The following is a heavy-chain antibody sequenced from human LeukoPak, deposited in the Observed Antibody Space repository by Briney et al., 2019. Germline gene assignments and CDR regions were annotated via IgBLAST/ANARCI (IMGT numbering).Heavy chain of an antibody. V-gene: IGHV4-34*01. CDR3: ARLLSDYFDH. J-gene: IGHJ4*02. CDR2: INHSGST. Sequence: SETLSLTCTVSGGSISGYYWSWIRQPPGKGLEWIGEINHSGSTNYNPSLKSRVTISVDTSKNQFSLKLSSVTAADTAVYYCARLLSDYFDHWGQGTLVTVSS. D-gene: IGHD2-21*01. CDR1: GGSISGYY.